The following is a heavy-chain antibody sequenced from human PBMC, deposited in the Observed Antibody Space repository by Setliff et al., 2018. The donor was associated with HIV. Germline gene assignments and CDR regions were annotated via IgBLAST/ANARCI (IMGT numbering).Heavy chain of an antibody. CDR2: ITANTDGGTT. J-gene: IGHJ3*02. V-gene: IGHV3-15*01. CDR3: TTAPFTIILEEISEDAFDI. Sequence: GGSLRLSCAGSGFTFNDAWISWVRQAPGKGLGWVGRITANTDGGTTDYAAPVRGRFTSSRDDSKNTVYLHMDSLKTEDTAIYYCTTAPFTIILEEISEDAFDIWGQGTVVTVSS. CDR1: GFTFNDAW. D-gene: IGHD3-22*01.